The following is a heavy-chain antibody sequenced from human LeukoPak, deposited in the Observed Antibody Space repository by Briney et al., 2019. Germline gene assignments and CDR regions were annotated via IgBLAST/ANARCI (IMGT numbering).Heavy chain of an antibody. Sequence: GGSLRLSCEASGFTLSNHWMTWVRQAPGTGLEWVATIKQGGSDKFYVDSVKGRFTISGDNAKNSLYLEMNSLRVEDTAVYYCARDTFGLWGQGTLVTVSS. CDR1: GFTLSNHW. V-gene: IGHV3-7*01. J-gene: IGHJ4*02. CDR3: ARDTFGL. CDR2: IKQGGSDK. D-gene: IGHD2/OR15-2a*01.